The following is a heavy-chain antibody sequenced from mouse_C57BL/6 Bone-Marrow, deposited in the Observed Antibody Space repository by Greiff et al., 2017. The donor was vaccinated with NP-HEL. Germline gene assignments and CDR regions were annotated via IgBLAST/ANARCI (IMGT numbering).Heavy chain of an antibody. CDR3: AGDYLLLSGYFDY. CDR2: IYPGDGDT. Sequence: VQLQQSGPELVKPGASVKISCKASGYAFSSSWMNWVKQRPGKVLEWIGRIYPGDGDTNYNGKFKGKTTLTADKSSSTAYMQLSSLTSEDSAVYCCAGDYLLLSGYFDYWGQGTTLTVSS. V-gene: IGHV1-82*01. D-gene: IGHD1-1*02. J-gene: IGHJ2*01. CDR1: GYAFSSSW.